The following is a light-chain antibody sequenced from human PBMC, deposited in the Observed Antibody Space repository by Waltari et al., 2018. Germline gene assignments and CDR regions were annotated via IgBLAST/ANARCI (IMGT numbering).Light chain of an antibody. CDR3: QQYNSYSII. J-gene: IGKJ1*01. CDR2: KAS. CDR1: QSIGNW. Sequence: DIQMTQSPSTLSASVGDRVTITCRASQSIGNWLAWNQQKPGKAPKLLIDKASILESGVPSRFSGRGSGTEFTLTISSLQPDDFATYYCQQYNSYSIIFGQGTKVEIK. V-gene: IGKV1-5*03.